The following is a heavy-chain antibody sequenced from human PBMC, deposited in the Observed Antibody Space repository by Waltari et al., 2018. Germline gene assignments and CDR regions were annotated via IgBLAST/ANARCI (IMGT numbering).Heavy chain of an antibody. CDR1: GGSPSSYY. D-gene: IGHD6-19*01. CDR2: IYYSGST. Sequence: QVQLQESGPGLVKPSETLSLTCTVSGGSPSSYYWSWIRQPPGKGLEWIGYIYYSGSTNYNPSLKSRVTISVDTSKNQFSLKLSSVTAADTAVYYCARPNNSGWYYFDYWGQGILVTVSS. V-gene: IGHV4-59*08. J-gene: IGHJ4*02. CDR3: ARPNNSGWYYFDY.